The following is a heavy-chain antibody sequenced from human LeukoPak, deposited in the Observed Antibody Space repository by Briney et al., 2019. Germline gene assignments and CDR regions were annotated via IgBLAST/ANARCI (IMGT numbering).Heavy chain of an antibody. Sequence: GGSLRLSCAASGFTFSSYAMSWVRQAPGKGLEWVSAISGSGGSTYYADSVKGRFTISRDNSKNTLYLQMNSLRAEDTAVYYCAKDRYYYGSGSYLGAFDIWGQGTMVTVSS. J-gene: IGHJ3*02. CDR2: ISGSGGST. CDR3: AKDRYYYGSGSYLGAFDI. CDR1: GFTFSSYA. V-gene: IGHV3-23*01. D-gene: IGHD3-10*01.